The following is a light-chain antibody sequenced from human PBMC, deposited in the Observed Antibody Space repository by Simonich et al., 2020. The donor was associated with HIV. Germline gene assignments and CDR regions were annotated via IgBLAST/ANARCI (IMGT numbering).Light chain of an antibody. CDR3: QQFNSYPLT. J-gene: IGKJ4*01. CDR1: QRVLYNSNNKNY. V-gene: IGKV4-1*01. Sequence: DIVMTQSPDSLAVSLGERATINCKSSQRVLYNSNNKNYLTWYQQKPGQPPKLLIYWASTRESGVPDRFSGSGSGTDFTLTISSLQPEDFATYYCQQFNSYPLTFGGGTKVEIK. CDR2: WAS.